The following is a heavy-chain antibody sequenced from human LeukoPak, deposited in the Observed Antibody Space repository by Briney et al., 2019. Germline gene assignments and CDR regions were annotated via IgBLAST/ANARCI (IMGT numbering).Heavy chain of an antibody. CDR2: IYPEDSDT. D-gene: IGHD6-13*01. J-gene: IGHJ4*02. Sequence: GESLKISCKGSGYSFTSYWIGWVRQMPGKGLEWVGIIYPEDSDTRYSPSFQGHVTISADKSTNTAYLQWSSLRASDTAIYYCARKQQLWYFDYWGQGTLVTVSS. V-gene: IGHV5-51*01. CDR1: GYSFTSYW. CDR3: ARKQQLWYFDY.